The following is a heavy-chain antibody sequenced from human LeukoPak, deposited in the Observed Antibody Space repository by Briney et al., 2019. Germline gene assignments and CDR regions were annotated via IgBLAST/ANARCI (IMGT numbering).Heavy chain of an antibody. Sequence: SETLSLTCTVSGGSISSSSYYWGWFRQPPGKGLEWIGSIYYSGSTYYNHSLKSRVTISVDTSKNQFSLKLSSVTAADTAVYYCARDGEPAAVSIWGQGTLVTVSS. D-gene: IGHD2-2*01. CDR3: ARDGEPAAVSI. V-gene: IGHV4-39*07. J-gene: IGHJ4*02. CDR2: IYYSGST. CDR1: GGSISSSSYY.